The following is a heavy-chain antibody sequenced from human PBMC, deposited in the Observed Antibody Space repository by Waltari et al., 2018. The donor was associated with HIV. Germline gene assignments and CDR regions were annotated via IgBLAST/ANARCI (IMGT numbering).Heavy chain of an antibody. V-gene: IGHV1-2*02. J-gene: IGHJ4*02. CDR3: ARDRSIVSRHYDNAGSPYLDN. CDR2: INPSSGGT. CDR1: GNIFADNY. Sequence: QVQLVQSGAEVKKPGASVKVSCKASGNIFADNYKSWVRPAPGQGLEWSGWINPSSGGTNYPQKFQGRVTMTSDTSINTVYMEMTGLRSDDTAVYFCARDRSIVSRHYDNAGSPYLDNWGQGTLVTVSS. D-gene: IGHD3-22*01.